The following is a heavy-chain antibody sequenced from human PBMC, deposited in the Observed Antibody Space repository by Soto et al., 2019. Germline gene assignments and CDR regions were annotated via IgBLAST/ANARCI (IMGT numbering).Heavy chain of an antibody. J-gene: IGHJ5*02. D-gene: IGHD3-9*01. CDR3: ARVYDILTSAWLDP. CDR1: GFALSDYY. CDR2: ISTNSRYT. V-gene: IGHV3-11*03. Sequence: GGSLRLSWAAAGFALSDYYMTWIRQAPGKGLEWISYISTNSRYTKYADPVKGRFTISRDDAKDSLYLQMNSLRVEDTAVYYCARVYDILTSAWLDPWGQGTLVTVSS.